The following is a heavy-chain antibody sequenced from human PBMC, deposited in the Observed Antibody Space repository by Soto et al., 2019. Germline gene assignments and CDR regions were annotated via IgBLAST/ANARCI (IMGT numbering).Heavy chain of an antibody. J-gene: IGHJ4*02. Sequence: EASVKVSSKASGYTFTGYYMHWVRQAPGQGYEWMGIINPSGGSTTYAQKFQGRVTMTRDTSTTTVYMELSSLKSEDTAVYYCARYDYNGYYFDYWGQGTLVTVSS. CDR1: GYTFTGYY. CDR3: ARYDYNGYYFDY. D-gene: IGHD4-4*01. CDR2: INPSGGST. V-gene: IGHV1-46*01.